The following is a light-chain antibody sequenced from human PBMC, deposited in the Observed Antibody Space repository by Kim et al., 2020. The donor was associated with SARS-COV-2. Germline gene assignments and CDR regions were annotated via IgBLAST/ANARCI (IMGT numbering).Light chain of an antibody. CDR1: SSDVGAYNL. V-gene: IGLV2-23*01. CDR3: CSYAGSSTFV. J-gene: IGLJ1*01. CDR2: EGT. Sequence: GQSITSSCTGTSSDVGAYNLVSWYQQYPGKVPKLMIYEGTKRPSGVSRRFSGSKSGNTASLTISGLQADDEAVYYCCSYAGSSTFVFRTGTQVTVL.